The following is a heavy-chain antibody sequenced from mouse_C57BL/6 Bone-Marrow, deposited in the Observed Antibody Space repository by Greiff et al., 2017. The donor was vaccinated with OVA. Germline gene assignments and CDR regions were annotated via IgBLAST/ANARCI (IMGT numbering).Heavy chain of an antibody. V-gene: IGHV3-6*01. CDR1: GYSITSGYY. J-gene: IGHJ3*01. Sequence: VQLKESGPGLVKPSQSLSLTCSVTGYSITSGYYWNWIRQFPGNKLEWMGYISYDGSNNYNPSLKNRISITRDTSKNQFFLKLNSVTTEDTATYYCARDLIYYYGSRAWFAYWGQGTLVTVSA. CDR3: ARDLIYYYGSRAWFAY. D-gene: IGHD1-1*01. CDR2: ISYDGSN.